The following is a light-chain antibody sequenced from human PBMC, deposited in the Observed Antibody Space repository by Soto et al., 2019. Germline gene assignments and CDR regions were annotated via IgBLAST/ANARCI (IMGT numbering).Light chain of an antibody. Sequence: VLTQAPDTLSVSPGERASLSCRASQAINNNVAWYQLKDGQVPRLLIYGASSRATGIPARFSGSGSGTDFTLTISSLEPEDSAVYHCQQRSNWPSITFGQGTRLEIK. CDR2: GAS. J-gene: IGKJ5*01. V-gene: IGKV3-11*01. CDR1: QAINNN. CDR3: QQRSNWPSIT.